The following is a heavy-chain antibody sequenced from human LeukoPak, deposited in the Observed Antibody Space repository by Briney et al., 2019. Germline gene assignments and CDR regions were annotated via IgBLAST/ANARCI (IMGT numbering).Heavy chain of an antibody. Sequence: SETLSLTCAVYGGSFSGYYWNWIRQPPGKGLEWIGEINHSGSTNYNPSLKSRVTISLDTSKNQFSLKPSSVTAADTAVYYCARGFGGYSRSYGMDVWGQGTTVTVSS. CDR3: ARGFGGYSRSYGMDV. CDR1: GGSFSGYY. CDR2: INHSGST. J-gene: IGHJ6*02. V-gene: IGHV4-34*01. D-gene: IGHD5-18*01.